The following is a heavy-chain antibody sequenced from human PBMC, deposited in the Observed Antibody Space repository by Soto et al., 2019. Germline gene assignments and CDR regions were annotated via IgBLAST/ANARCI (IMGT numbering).Heavy chain of an antibody. J-gene: IGHJ6*02. CDR3: ARTATGGSSSRRGMDV. Sequence: EVQLVESGGGLVQPGGSLRLSCAASGFTFISYWMSWVRQAPGKGVEWVANIKQDGSEKYYVDSVKGRFTISSDNAKNSLYLQMNSLRAEDTAVYYCARTATGGSSSRRGMDVWGQGTTVTVSS. CDR2: IKQDGSEK. D-gene: IGHD6-13*01. V-gene: IGHV3-7*01. CDR1: GFTFISYW.